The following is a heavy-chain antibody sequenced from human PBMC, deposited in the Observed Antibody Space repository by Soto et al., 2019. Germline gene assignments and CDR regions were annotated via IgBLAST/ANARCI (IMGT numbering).Heavy chain of an antibody. D-gene: IGHD1-1*01. V-gene: IGHV4-31*02. J-gene: IGHJ3*02. CDR1: GGSITTGGRY. CDR3: AQALVFTGGDGFDI. CDR2: IYYSGNT. Sequence: QVRLQEWGPGLVKPSQTLSLKCSVSGGSITTGGRYWSWIRQLPGKGLEWIGAIYYSGNTYYNASLMKRVTISVEAAKNQFSLKLSSVTAADTAVYYCAQALVFTGGDGFDIWGQGRLVTVSS.